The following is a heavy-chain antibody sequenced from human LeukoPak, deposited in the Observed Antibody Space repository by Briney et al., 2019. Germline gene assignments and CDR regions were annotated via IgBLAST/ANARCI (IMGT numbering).Heavy chain of an antibody. D-gene: IGHD1-26*01. CDR2: IYYSGST. CDR1: GGSISSSSYY. V-gene: IGHV4-39*07. Sequence: SETLSLTCTVSGGSISSSSYYWGWIRQPPGKGLEWIGSIYYSGSTYYNPSLKSRVTISVDTSKNQFSLKLSSVTAADTAVYYCARDGPWELLPYFDYWGQGTLVTVSS. J-gene: IGHJ4*02. CDR3: ARDGPWELLPYFDY.